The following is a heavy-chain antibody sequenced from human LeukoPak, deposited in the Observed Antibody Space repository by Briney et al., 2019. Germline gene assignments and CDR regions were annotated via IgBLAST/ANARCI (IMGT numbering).Heavy chain of an antibody. CDR2: IYSGGST. CDR1: GFTVSSNY. J-gene: IGHJ6*02. V-gene: IGHV3-53*01. Sequence: PGGSLRLSCAASGFTVSSNYMSWVRQAPGKGLEWVSVIYSGGSTYYADSVKGGFTISRDNSKNTLYLQMNSLRAEDTAVYYCARDSDYGDYYYYGMDVWGQGTTVTVSS. D-gene: IGHD4-17*01. CDR3: ARDSDYGDYYYYGMDV.